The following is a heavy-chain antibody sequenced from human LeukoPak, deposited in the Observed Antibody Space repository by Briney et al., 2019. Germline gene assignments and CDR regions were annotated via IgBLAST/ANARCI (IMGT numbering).Heavy chain of an antibody. CDR1: GGSISSSSYY. V-gene: IGHV4-39*07. CDR3: AREVAAAYYYGMDV. J-gene: IGHJ6*02. Sequence: PSETLSLTCTVSGGSISSSSYYWGWIRQPPGKGLEWIGSIYYSGSTYYNPSLKSRVTISVDTSKNQFSLKLSSVTAADTAVYYCAREVAAAYYYGMDVWGQGTTVTVSS. CDR2: IYYSGST. D-gene: IGHD6-13*01.